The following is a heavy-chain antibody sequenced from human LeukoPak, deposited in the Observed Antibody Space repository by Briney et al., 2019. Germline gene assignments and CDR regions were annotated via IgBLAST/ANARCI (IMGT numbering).Heavy chain of an antibody. CDR3: VSGLISAANTNY. J-gene: IGHJ4*02. V-gene: IGHV3-74*01. CDR1: GFAFSSYW. Sequence: SGGSLRLSCAASGFAFSSYWMYWVRQAPGKGLVWVSRINTDGSNTGYADFVKGRFTISRDNAKNTLYLQMNSLRVEDTAVYYCVSGLISAANTNYWGQGTLVNVSS. CDR2: INTDGSNT. D-gene: IGHD6-13*01.